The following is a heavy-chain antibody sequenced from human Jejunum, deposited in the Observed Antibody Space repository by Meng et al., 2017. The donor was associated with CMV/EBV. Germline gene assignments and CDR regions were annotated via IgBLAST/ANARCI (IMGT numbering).Heavy chain of an antibody. Sequence: GRLGGAGGGLVRLSGSLRLSWAASGFTFTNYAMSWVRQAPGKGLEWVSTLSASGYTTYYADSVKGRFTISRHYSNNTLYLQMNSLRAGDTAVYYCATFPGYDTRSYFHSASDWGQGTLVTVSS. J-gene: IGHJ4*02. D-gene: IGHD3-22*01. CDR1: GFTFTNYA. CDR2: LSASGYTT. CDR3: ATFPGYDTRSYFHSASD. V-gene: IGHV3-23*04.